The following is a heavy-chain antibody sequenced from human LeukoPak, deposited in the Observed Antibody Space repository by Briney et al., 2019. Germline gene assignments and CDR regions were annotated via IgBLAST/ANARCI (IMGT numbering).Heavy chain of an antibody. CDR2: INPSGGST. V-gene: IGHV1-46*01. CDR3: ARGRPLVVPAADYKNWFDP. D-gene: IGHD2-2*01. J-gene: IGHJ5*02. Sequence: ASVKVSCKASGYTFTSYYMHWLRQAPGQGLEWMGIINPSGGSTSYAQKFQGRVTMTRDTSTSTVYMELSSLRSEDTAVYYCARGRPLVVPAADYKNWFDPWGQGTLVTVSS. CDR1: GYTFTSYY.